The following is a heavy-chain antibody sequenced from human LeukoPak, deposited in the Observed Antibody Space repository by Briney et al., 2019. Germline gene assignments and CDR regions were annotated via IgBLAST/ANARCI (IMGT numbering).Heavy chain of an antibody. V-gene: IGHV3-21*01. D-gene: IGHD3-10*01. CDR1: GFTFSSYS. CDR3: VTKASVSGVKRY. J-gene: IGHJ4*02. Sequence: KPGGSLRLSCAASGFTFSSYSMTWVRQAPGKGLEWVSTISRTSNYIYTADSLKGRFTTSRDNAEKSLFLQMTNVKDDDTAVYYCVTKASVSGVKRYWGQGTLVTVSS. CDR2: ISRTSNYI.